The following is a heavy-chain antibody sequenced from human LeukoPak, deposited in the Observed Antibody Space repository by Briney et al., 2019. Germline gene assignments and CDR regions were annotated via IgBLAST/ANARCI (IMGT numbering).Heavy chain of an antibody. CDR2: FYTSGST. CDR3: ARRRDGYNFLNRGEYYYFDY. Sequence: PSETLSLTCSVSGGSISSGSYYWSWIRQPAGKGLEWIGRFYTSGSTNYNPSLKSRVTISVDTSKNQFSLKLNSVTAADTAVYYCARRRDGYNFLNRGEYYYFDYWGQGTLVTVSS. D-gene: IGHD5-24*01. J-gene: IGHJ4*02. V-gene: IGHV4-61*02. CDR1: GGSISSGSYY.